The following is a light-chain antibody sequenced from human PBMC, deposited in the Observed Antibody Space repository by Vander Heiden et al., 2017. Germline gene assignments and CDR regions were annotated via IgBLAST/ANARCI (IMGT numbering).Light chain of an antibody. CDR3: QVWDDSSDHLV. Sequence: SYVLTQPPSASVAPGQTARITCGGNNVGSKRVHWYRQRPGQAPVLVIYDDRDRPSGVPERFSGSNSGNTATLTISRVEGGDEAAYYCQVWDDSSDHLVFGGGTKLTVL. J-gene: IGLJ2*01. V-gene: IGLV3-21*02. CDR2: DDR. CDR1: NVGSKR.